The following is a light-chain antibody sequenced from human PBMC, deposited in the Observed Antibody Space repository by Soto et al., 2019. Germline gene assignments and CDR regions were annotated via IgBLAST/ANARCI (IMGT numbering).Light chain of an antibody. J-gene: IGLJ2*01. V-gene: IGLV2-8*01. CDR2: EVS. Sequence: QSALTQPPSASGSPRQSVIISCTGTSSDVGGYNYVSWYQQHPGKAPKLMIYEVSKRPSGVPDRFSGSKSGNTASLTVSGLQAEDEADYYCSSYAGSKNFVIFDGGTKLTVL. CDR3: SSYAGSKNFVI. CDR1: SSDVGGYNY.